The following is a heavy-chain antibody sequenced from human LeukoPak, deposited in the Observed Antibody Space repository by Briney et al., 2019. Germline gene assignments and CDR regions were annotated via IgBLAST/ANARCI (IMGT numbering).Heavy chain of an antibody. Sequence: SETLSLTCTVSGGSISSYYWSWIRQPAGKGLEWIGRIYTSGSTNYNPSLKSRVTMSVDTSKNQFSLKLSSVTAADTAVYYCARGTTYYYGSGSYFDYWGQGTLVTVSS. V-gene: IGHV4-4*07. CDR1: GGSISSYY. D-gene: IGHD3-10*01. J-gene: IGHJ4*02. CDR2: IYTSGST. CDR3: ARGTTYYYGSGSYFDY.